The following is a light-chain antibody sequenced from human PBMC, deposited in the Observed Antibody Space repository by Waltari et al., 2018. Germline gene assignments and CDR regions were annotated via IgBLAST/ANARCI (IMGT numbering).Light chain of an antibody. CDR1: SSNIGAGYD. CDR3: QSYDSSLSGWV. Sequence: QSVLTPPPSVSGAPGHRVTLSCTGSSSNIGAGYDVHWYQQLPGTAPKLLIYGNSNRPSGVPDRFSGSKSGTSASLAITGLQAEDEADYYCQSYDSSLSGWVFGGGTKLTVL. V-gene: IGLV1-40*01. CDR2: GNS. J-gene: IGLJ3*02.